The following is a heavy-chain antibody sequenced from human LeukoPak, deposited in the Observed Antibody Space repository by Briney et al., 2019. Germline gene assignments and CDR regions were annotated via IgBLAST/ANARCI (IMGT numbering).Heavy chain of an antibody. CDR1: GDSVSSYY. J-gene: IGHJ4*02. CDR2: IYHSGST. CDR3: AVLGNYALDY. D-gene: IGHD3-16*01. V-gene: IGHV4-59*02. Sequence: SETLSLTCTVSGDSVSSYYWSWVRQPPGKGLEWIAYIYHSGSTNYNPSLKSRFTTSGDTSRNQFSLNLSSVPAADTAVYYCAVLGNYALDYWGQGTLVTVSS.